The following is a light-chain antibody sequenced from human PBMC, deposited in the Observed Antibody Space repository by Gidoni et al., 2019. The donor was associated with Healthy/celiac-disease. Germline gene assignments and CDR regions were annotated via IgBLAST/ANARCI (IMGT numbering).Light chain of an antibody. CDR3: QVWDSSSDLSYV. J-gene: IGLJ1*01. CDR2: YDS. CDR1: NIGSKS. Sequence: SYVLTQPPSVSVAPGKTARITCGGNNIGSKSVHWYQQKPGQAPVLVIYYDSDRPSGIPERFPGSNSGNTATLTISRVEAGDEADYYCQVWDSSSDLSYVFGTGTKVTVL. V-gene: IGLV3-21*04.